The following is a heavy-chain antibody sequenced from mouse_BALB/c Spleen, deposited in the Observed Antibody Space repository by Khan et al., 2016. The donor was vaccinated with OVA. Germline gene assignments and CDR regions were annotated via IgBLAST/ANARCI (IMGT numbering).Heavy chain of an antibody. CDR3: ARPPYFSDSMAD. J-gene: IGHJ4*01. CDR1: GYTFTNFG. D-gene: IGHD2-10*01. V-gene: IGHV9-3-1*01. Sequence: QIQLVQSGPELKKPGETVKISCKASGYTFTNFGMNWVKQAPGKGLEWMGWINTYTGEPTYADDFKGRVAFSLDTSASTAYLQINNLKTEDTATYFCARPPYFSDSMADWGQGTTVTVSS. CDR2: INTYTGEP.